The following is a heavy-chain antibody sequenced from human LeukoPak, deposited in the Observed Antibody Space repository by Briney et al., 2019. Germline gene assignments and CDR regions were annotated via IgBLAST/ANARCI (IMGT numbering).Heavy chain of an antibody. D-gene: IGHD3-16*01. CDR3: ARGSDSHAWRLGS. J-gene: IGHJ4*02. CDR1: GGSISGYY. CDR2: TSYSGST. V-gene: IGHV4-59*01. Sequence: SETLSLTCTVSGGSISGYYWSWIRQPPGKGPEWIGYTSYSGSTAYNPSLKGRVTISVDTSKSQFSLKLSSVTAADTAVYYCARGSDSHAWRLGSWGQGTLVTVSS.